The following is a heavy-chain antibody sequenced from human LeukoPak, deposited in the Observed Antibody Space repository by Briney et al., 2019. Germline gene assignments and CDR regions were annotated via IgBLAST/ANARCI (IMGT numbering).Heavy chain of an antibody. D-gene: IGHD4-23*01. CDR1: GGTFSSSA. CDR2: IIPIFGTT. Sequence: EASVKVSCKASGGTFSSSAIDWVRQAPGQGLEWMGGIIPIFGTTNYAQKFQGRVTITAVESMRTAYMELSSLRSEDTGVYYCARGWLAATTVVTPYNYWGQGTLVTVSS. CDR3: ARGWLAATTVVTPYNY. V-gene: IGHV1-69*13. J-gene: IGHJ4*02.